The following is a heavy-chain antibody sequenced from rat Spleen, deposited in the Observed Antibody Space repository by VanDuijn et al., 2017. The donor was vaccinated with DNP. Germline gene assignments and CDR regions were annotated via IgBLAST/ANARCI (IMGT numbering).Heavy chain of an antibody. V-gene: IGHV5-58*01. J-gene: IGHJ4*01. CDR3: VTHRYGGYQAMDA. CDR2: INTDGGTT. Sequence: EVQLVETGGGLVQPGRSLKLSCVASGFTFSSYWMYWIRQAPGKGLEWVASINTDGGTTYYPDSVKGRFTISRDNAENTLYLQMDSLRSEDTATYYCVTHRYGGYQAMDAWGQGTSVTVSS. D-gene: IGHD1-11*01. CDR1: GFTFSSYW.